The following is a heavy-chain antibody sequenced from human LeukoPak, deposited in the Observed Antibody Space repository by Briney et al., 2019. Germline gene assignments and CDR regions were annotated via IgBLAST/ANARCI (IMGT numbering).Heavy chain of an antibody. Sequence: GGSLRLSCAASGFSFSSYSMNWVRQAPGKRLEWVSYISSGSSTIYYADSVKGRFTISRDNAKNSLYLQMNSLRAEDTAVYFCARGDYGDLYYFDYWGQGTLVTVSS. J-gene: IGHJ4*02. V-gene: IGHV3-48*01. CDR3: ARGDYGDLYYFDY. D-gene: IGHD4-17*01. CDR2: ISSGSSTI. CDR1: GFSFSSYS.